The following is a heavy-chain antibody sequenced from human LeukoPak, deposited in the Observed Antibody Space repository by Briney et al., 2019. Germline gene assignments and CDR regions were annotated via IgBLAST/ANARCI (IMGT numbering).Heavy chain of an antibody. Sequence: AGGSLRLSCAASGFTFSSYWMHWVRQAPGKGLEWVSAISGSGGSTYYAGSVKGRFTISRDNSKNTLYLQMNSLRAEDTAVYYCARPFDAMIRGVIIKQDAFDIWGQGTMVTVSS. CDR2: ISGSGGST. V-gene: IGHV3-23*01. J-gene: IGHJ3*02. CDR3: ARPFDAMIRGVIIKQDAFDI. CDR1: GFTFSSYW. D-gene: IGHD3-10*01.